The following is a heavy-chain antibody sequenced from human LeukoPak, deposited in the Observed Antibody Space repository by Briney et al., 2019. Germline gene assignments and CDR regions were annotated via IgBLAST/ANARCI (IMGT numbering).Heavy chain of an antibody. D-gene: IGHD3-3*01. J-gene: IGHJ4*02. Sequence: VASVKVSCKTSGYTFTSYGISWVRQAPGQGLEWMGWISAYNGNTNYAQKLQGRVTMTTDTSTTTAYMELRSLRSDDTAVYYCARDVVGSTISGSSPDYWGQGTLVTVSS. V-gene: IGHV1-18*01. CDR1: GYTFTSYG. CDR3: ARDVVGSTISGSSPDY. CDR2: ISAYNGNT.